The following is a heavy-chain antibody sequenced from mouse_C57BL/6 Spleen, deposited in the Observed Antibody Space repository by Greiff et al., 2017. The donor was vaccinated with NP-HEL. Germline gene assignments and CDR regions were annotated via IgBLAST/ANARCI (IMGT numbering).Heavy chain of an antibody. D-gene: IGHD1-1*01. Sequence: QVQLQQPGAELVKPGASVKLSCKASGYTFTSYWMHWVKQRPGQGLEWIGMIHPNSGSTNYNEKFKSKATLTVDKSSSTAYMQLSSLTSEDSAVYYCASGSYGSSYEYFDVWGTGTTVTVSS. CDR3: ASGSYGSSYEYFDV. CDR1: GYTFTSYW. V-gene: IGHV1-64*01. CDR2: IHPNSGST. J-gene: IGHJ1*03.